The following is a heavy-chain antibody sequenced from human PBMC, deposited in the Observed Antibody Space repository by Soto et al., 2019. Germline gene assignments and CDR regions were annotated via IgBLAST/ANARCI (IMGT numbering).Heavy chain of an antibody. V-gene: IGHV5-51*01. CDR2: IYPGDSDT. CDR3: ARGWGYSSSAFEC. J-gene: IGHJ4*02. CDR1: GYSFTSYW. Sequence: GESLKISCKGSGYSFTSYWIGWVRQMPGKGLEWMGIIYPGDSDTRYSPSFQGQVTISADKSISTAYLQWSSRKASDTDMYYCARGWGYSSSAFECWGQGTLVTVAS. D-gene: IGHD6-6*01.